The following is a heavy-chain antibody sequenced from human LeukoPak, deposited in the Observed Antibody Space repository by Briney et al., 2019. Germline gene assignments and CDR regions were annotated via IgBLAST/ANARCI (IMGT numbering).Heavy chain of an antibody. CDR2: IYYSGST. V-gene: IGHV4-59*01. D-gene: IGHD5-12*01. J-gene: IGHJ4*02. CDR1: GGSISSYY. CDR3: ARGRGYSGYEPFDY. Sequence: SETLSLTCTVSGGSISSYYWSWIRQPPGKGLEWIGYIYYSGSTNYNPSLKSRVTISVDTSKNQFSLKLSSVTAADTAVYYCARGRGYSGYEPFDYWGQGTLVTVSS.